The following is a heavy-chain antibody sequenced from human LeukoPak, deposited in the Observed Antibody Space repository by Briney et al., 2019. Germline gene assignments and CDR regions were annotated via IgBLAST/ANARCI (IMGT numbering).Heavy chain of an antibody. CDR1: GFTFSSYS. Sequence: GGSLRLSCAASGFTFSSYSMNWVRQAPGKGPEWVSAISGSGSSTYYADSVKGRFTISRDSSKNALYLQMNSLRAEDTAVYYCAKVGMTTVTTGPKYFDYWGQGTLVTVSS. J-gene: IGHJ4*02. CDR3: AKVGMTTVTTGPKYFDY. V-gene: IGHV3-23*01. CDR2: ISGSGSST. D-gene: IGHD4-17*01.